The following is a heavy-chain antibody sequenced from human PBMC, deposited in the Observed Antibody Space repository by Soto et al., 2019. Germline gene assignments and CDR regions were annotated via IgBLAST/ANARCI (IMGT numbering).Heavy chain of an antibody. CDR3: AKVPFGTTMIVVVNVKPTYWYFDL. CDR2: ISGSGGST. CDR1: GFTFSSYA. Sequence: EVQLLESGGGLVQPGGSLRLSCAASGFTFSSYAMSWVRQAPGKGLEWVSAISGSGGSTYYADSVKGRFTISRDNSKNTLYLQMNSLRAVDTAVYYCAKVPFGTTMIVVVNVKPTYWYFDLWGRGTLVTVSS. V-gene: IGHV3-23*01. D-gene: IGHD3-22*01. J-gene: IGHJ2*01.